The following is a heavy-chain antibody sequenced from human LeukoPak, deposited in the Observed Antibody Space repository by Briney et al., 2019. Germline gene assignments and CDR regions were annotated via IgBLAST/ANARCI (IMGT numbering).Heavy chain of an antibody. CDR3: ARDREAWNVNEGFDP. CDR1: GGSISSGSYY. J-gene: IGHJ5*02. Sequence: PSETLSLTCTVSGGSISSGSYYWSWIRQPAGKGLEWIGRIYTSGSTNYNPSLKSRVTISVDTSKNQFSLKLSSVTAADTAVYYCARDREAWNVNEGFDPWGQGTLVTVSS. CDR2: IYTSGST. V-gene: IGHV4-61*02. D-gene: IGHD1-1*01.